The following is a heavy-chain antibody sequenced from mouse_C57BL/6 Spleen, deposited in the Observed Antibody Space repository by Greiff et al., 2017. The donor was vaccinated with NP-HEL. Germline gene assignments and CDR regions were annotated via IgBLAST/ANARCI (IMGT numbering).Heavy chain of an antibody. D-gene: IGHD1-1*01. V-gene: IGHV1-64*01. Sequence: QVQLQQPGAELVKPGASVKLSCKASGYTFTSYWMHWVKQRPGQGLEWIGMIHPNSGSTNYNEKFKSKATLTVDKSSSTAYMQLSSLTSEDSAVYYCARDSITTGVARYFDVWGTGTTVTVSS. J-gene: IGHJ1*03. CDR3: ARDSITTGVARYFDV. CDR1: GYTFTSYW. CDR2: IHPNSGST.